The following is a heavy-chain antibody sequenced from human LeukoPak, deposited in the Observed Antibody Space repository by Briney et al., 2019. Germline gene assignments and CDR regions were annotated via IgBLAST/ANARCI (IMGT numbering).Heavy chain of an antibody. D-gene: IGHD3-22*01. J-gene: IGHJ4*02. Sequence: SETLSLTCTVSGGSISSYYWSWIRQPPGKGLEWIGYIYYSGSTNYNPSLKSRVTISVAPSKNQFSLKLSSVTAADTAVYYCASYSYYYDSSGYFDYWGQGTLVTVSS. CDR3: ASYSYYYDSSGYFDY. V-gene: IGHV4-59*01. CDR2: IYYSGST. CDR1: GGSISSYY.